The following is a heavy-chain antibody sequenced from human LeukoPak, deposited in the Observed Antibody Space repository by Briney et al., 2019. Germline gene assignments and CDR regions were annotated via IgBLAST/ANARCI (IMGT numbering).Heavy chain of an antibody. CDR2: ISYGGSNE. V-gene: IGHV3-30*04. CDR3: ARGDSSSWYTLYFDY. CDR1: GFTFSSYV. D-gene: IGHD6-13*01. J-gene: IGHJ4*02. Sequence: PGRSLRLSCAASGFTFSSYVMHWVRQAPGKGLEWVAIISYGGSNEYYADSVKGRFTISRDNAKNSLYLQMNSLRAEDTALYYCARGDSSSWYTLYFDYWGQGTLVTVSS.